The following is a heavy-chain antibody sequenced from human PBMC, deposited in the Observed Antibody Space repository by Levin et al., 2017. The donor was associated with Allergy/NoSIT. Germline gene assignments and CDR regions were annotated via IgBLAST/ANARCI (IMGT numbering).Heavy chain of an antibody. CDR3: VKDTGTSSGDYFDY. D-gene: IGHD6-25*01. Sequence: LSLTCATSGFTFDDYGMHWVRQAPGKGLEWVSGINWNSGITGYADSVKGRFTISRDNAKNSLYLQMNSLRAEDTAFYYCVKDTGTSSGDYFDYWGQGTLVTVSS. V-gene: IGHV3-9*01. J-gene: IGHJ4*02. CDR2: INWNSGIT. CDR1: GFTFDDYG.